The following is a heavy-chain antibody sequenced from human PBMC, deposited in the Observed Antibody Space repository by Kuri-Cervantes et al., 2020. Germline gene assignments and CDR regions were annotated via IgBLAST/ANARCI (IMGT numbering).Heavy chain of an antibody. D-gene: IGHD6-25*01. J-gene: IGHJ3*02. V-gene: IGHV3-21*01. CDR1: GFTFSSYS. Sequence: GESLKISCAASGFTFSSYSMNWVRQAPGKGLEWVSSISGSSSSTYYADSVKGRFTISRDNAKNSLYLQMSSLRADDTAVYYCARDSETSGYDAYDIWGQGTMVTVSS. CDR3: ARDSETSGYDAYDI. CDR2: ISGSSSST.